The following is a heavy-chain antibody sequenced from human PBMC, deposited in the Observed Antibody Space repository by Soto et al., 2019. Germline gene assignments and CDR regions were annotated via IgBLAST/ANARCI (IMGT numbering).Heavy chain of an antibody. D-gene: IGHD3-22*01. CDR3: ARDRSGSSGSRAFDI. CDR1: GGSISSGGYY. CDR2: IYYSGST. Sequence: QVQLQESGPGLVKPSQTLSHTCTVSGGSISSGGYYWSWIRQHPGKGLEWIGYIYYSGSTYYNPSLKSRVTISVDTSKNQFSLKLSSVTAADTAVYYCARDRSGSSGSRAFDIWGQGTMVTVSS. V-gene: IGHV4-31*03. J-gene: IGHJ3*02.